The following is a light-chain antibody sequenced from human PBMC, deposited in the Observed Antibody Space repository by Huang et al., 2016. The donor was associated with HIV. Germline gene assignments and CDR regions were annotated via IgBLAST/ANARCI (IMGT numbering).Light chain of an antibody. Sequence: DIQMTQSPSTLSASVGDRVTITCRASQSIDSYLAWYQQKPGKAPKLLIYEASSLDSGVPSRFSGSGSGTEITLTISSLQPDNFATYYCQQYHSYPGTFGQGTKVEIK. CDR2: EAS. CDR3: QQYHSYPGT. J-gene: IGKJ1*01. V-gene: IGKV1-5*01. CDR1: QSIDSY.